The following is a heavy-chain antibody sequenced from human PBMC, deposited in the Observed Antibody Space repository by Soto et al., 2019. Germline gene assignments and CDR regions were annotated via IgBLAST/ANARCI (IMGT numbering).Heavy chain of an antibody. D-gene: IGHD4-17*01. CDR3: ARATTTTVDPYYYYYGMDV. Sequence: QVQLQESGPGLVKPSETLSLTCTVSGGSVSSGSYYWSWIRQPPGKGLEWIGYIYYSGSTNYNPSLKSRVTILVDTSKKQFSLKLSSVTAADTAVYYCARATTTTVDPYYYYYGMDVWGQGTTVTVSS. CDR2: IYYSGST. V-gene: IGHV4-61*01. J-gene: IGHJ6*02. CDR1: GGSVSSGSYY.